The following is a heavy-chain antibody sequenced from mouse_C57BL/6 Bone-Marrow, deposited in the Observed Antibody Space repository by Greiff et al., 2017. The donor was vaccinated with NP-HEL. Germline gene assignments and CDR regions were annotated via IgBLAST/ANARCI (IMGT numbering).Heavy chain of an antibody. D-gene: IGHD1-1*01. J-gene: IGHJ1*03. CDR1: GYTFTDYY. Sequence: QVQLQQSGAELVRPGASVKLSCKASGYTFTDYYINWVKQRPGQGLEWIARIYPGSGNTYYNEKFKGKATLTAEKSSSTAYMQLSSLTSEDSAVYFCAREGGSSPFYWYFDVWGTGTTVTVSS. CDR2: IYPGSGNT. V-gene: IGHV1-76*01. CDR3: AREGGSSPFYWYFDV.